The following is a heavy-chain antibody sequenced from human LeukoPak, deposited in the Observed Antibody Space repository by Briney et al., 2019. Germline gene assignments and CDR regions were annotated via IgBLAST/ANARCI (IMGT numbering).Heavy chain of an antibody. CDR2: IKSKTDGGTT. CDR1: AFTFSNAW. Sequence: PGGSLRLSCAASAFTFSNAWMSCVRQAPGKGLEWVGRIKSKTDGGTTDYAAPVKGRFTISRDDSKNTLYLQMNSLKTEDTAVYYCTTGASKYSSGKDYWGQGTLVTVSS. J-gene: IGHJ4*02. CDR3: TTGASKYSSGKDY. D-gene: IGHD6-19*01. V-gene: IGHV3-15*01.